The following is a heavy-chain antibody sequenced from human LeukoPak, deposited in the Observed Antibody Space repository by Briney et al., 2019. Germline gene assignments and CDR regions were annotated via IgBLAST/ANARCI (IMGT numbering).Heavy chain of an antibody. CDR3: AREIYDFWSGECDY. V-gene: IGHV3-21*01. J-gene: IGHJ4*02. D-gene: IGHD3-3*01. CDR1: GFTFSSHS. Sequence: GGSLRLPCAASGFTFSSHSMNWVRQAPGKGLEWVSSISSSSSYIYYADSVKGRFTISRDNAKNSLYLQMNSLRAEDTAVYYCAREIYDFWSGECDYWGQGTLVTVSS. CDR2: ISSSSSYI.